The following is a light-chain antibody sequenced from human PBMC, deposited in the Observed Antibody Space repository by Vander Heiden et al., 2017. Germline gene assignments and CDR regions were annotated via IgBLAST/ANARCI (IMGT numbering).Light chain of an antibody. CDR2: AAS. V-gene: IGKV1-39*01. J-gene: IGKJ5*01. CDR3: QQCYSNSFT. Sequence: DIQMTQSPSSLSASVGDRVTITCRASQSISSYLNWYQQKPGKAPKLLIYAASSLQSGVPSRFSGSGSGTDFTLTISSLQPEDFATYYCQQCYSNSFTFGQGTRLXIK. CDR1: QSISSY.